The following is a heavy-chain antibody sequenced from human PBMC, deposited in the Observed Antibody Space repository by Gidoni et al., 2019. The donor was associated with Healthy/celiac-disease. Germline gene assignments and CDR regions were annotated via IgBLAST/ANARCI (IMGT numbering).Heavy chain of an antibody. CDR3: ARVAKYYYDSSGFDAFDI. CDR1: GGSISSSY. V-gene: IGHV4-4*07. Sequence: QVQLQESGPGLVKPSETLSLTCTVSGGSISSSYWSWIRQPAGKGLEWIGRIYTSGSTNYNPPLKSRVTMSVDTSKNQFSLKLSSVTAADTAVYYCARVAKYYYDSSGFDAFDIWGQGTMVTVSS. J-gene: IGHJ3*02. CDR2: IYTSGST. D-gene: IGHD3-22*01.